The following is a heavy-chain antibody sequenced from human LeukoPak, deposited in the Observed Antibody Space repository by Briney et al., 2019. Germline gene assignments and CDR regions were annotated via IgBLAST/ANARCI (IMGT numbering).Heavy chain of an antibody. CDR3: ARDSSSGYPVTYYFDY. CDR1: GFTFSSYS. CDR2: ISSSSSYI. Sequence: PGGSLRLSCAASGFTFSSYSMNWVRQAPGKGLEWVSSISSSSSYIYYADSVKGRFTISRDNAKNSLYLQMNSLRAEDTAVYYCARDSSSGYPVTYYFDYWGQGTLVTVSS. D-gene: IGHD3-3*01. V-gene: IGHV3-21*01. J-gene: IGHJ4*02.